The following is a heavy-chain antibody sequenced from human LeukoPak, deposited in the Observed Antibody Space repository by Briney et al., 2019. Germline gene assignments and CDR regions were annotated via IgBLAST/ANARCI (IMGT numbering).Heavy chain of an antibody. CDR2: INAGSGNT. CDR3: ARGSAYGGNWFDP. V-gene: IGHV1-3*01. J-gene: IGHJ5*02. Sequence: ASVKVSCKASGYTFTTYAMHWVRQAPGQRLEWMGWINAGSGNTKYSQNFQGRVTITRDTSASTAYMGLSSLRSEDTAVYYCARGSAYGGNWFDPWGQGTLVTVSS. D-gene: IGHD4-23*01. CDR1: GYTFTTYA.